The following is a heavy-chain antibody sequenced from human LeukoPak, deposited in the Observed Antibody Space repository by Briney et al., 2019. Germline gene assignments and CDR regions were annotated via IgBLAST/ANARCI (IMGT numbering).Heavy chain of an antibody. CDR3: ARVTDCGGDCYDY. J-gene: IGHJ4*02. CDR2: IIPIFGTA. Sequence: ASVKVSCKASGGTFSSYAISWVRQAPGQGLEWMGGIIPIFGTANYAQKFQGRVTITVDESTSTAYMELSSLRSEDTAVYYCARVTDCGGDCYDYWGQGTLSPSPQ. D-gene: IGHD2-21*01. CDR1: GGTFSSYA. V-gene: IGHV1-69*01.